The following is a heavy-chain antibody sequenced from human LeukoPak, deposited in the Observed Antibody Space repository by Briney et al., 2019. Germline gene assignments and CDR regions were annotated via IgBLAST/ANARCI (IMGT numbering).Heavy chain of an antibody. D-gene: IGHD3-9*01. CDR2: FDPGSGEI. J-gene: IGHJ4*02. V-gene: IGHV1-24*01. Sequence: GASVKVSCKVSGHSITELSTHWVRQAPGKGLEWMGGFDPGSGEIIYEQKFQDRVTMTEDTSTDTACMELSSLRSEDTALYYCATGAHYDLLPFWGQGTLVTVSS. CDR1: GHSITELS. CDR3: ATGAHYDLLPF.